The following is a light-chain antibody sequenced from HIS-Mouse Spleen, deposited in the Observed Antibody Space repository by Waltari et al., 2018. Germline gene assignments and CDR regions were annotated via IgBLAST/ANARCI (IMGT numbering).Light chain of an antibody. CDR3: QVWDSSGDHVV. Sequence: SYVLTQPPSVSVAPGQTARITCGGNKIGSKSVHWYQQKPGQAPVLVVYDDSDRPSGIPARFSGSNSGNTATLTISRVEAGDEADYYCQVWDSSGDHVVFGGGTKLTVL. CDR1: KIGSKS. J-gene: IGLJ2*01. V-gene: IGLV3-21*02. CDR2: DDS.